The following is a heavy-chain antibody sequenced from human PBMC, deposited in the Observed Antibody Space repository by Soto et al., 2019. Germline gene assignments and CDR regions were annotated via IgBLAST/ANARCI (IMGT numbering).Heavy chain of an antibody. CDR2: IYYSGST. CDR1: GGSISSYY. CDR3: ARQGNAYYDFWSGYCQIDY. D-gene: IGHD3-3*01. Sequence: SETLSLTCTVSGGSISSYYWSWIRQPPGKGLEWIGYIYYSGSTNYNPSLKSRVTISVDTSKNQFSLKLSSVTAADTAVYYCARQGNAYYDFWSGYCQIDYWGQGTLVTVSS. V-gene: IGHV4-59*01. J-gene: IGHJ4*02.